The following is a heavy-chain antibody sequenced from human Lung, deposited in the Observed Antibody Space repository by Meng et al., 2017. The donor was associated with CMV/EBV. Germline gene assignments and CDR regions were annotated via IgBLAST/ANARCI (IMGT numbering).Heavy chain of an antibody. J-gene: IGHJ6*02. CDR3: VRDCSVASCYDFYYYGMDV. D-gene: IGHD2-2*01. CDR1: GGTFNSYS. CDR2: SIPMYATV. V-gene: IGHV1-69*05. Sequence: SVKVSXKASGGTFNSYSISWVRQAPGQGLEWMGGSIPMYATVNYAQKFQGRVTITTDESASTAYMELSSLRSEDTGVYYCVRDCSVASCYDFYYYGMDVWGRGTRVTFSS.